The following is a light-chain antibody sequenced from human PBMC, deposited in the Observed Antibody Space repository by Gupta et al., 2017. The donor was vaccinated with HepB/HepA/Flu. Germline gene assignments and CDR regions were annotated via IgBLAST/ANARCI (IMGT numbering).Light chain of an antibody. CDR3: AEWDDSVSGCV. V-gene: IGLV1-47*01. CDR2: KNN. CDR1: RSNIGSNY. J-gene: IGLJ3*02. Sequence: QSVLTQPPSTSGTPGQRVTISCSGSRSNIGSNYVYWYQQFPGTAPKLLFYKNNQRPPGVPERVAGYKSGTSASRAIRGLRSEDEADYYCAEWDDSVSGCVFGGGTKLTVL.